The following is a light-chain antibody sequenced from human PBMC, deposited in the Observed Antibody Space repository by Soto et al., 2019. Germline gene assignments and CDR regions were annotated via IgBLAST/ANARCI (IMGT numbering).Light chain of an antibody. CDR2: GAS. J-gene: IGKJ4*01. CDR1: QSVSSN. CDR3: QQYTSWPPLT. Sequence: EIVMTQSPATLSVSPGERATLSCRASQSVSSNLAWYQQKPGQAPRLLIYGASTRATGIPARFSGSGSGTEFTLTISSLQSEDLAGYYGQQYTSWPPLTFGGGTKVEIK. V-gene: IGKV3-15*01.